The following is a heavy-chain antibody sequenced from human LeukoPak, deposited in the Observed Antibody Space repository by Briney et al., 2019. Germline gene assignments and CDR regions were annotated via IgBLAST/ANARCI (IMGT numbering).Heavy chain of an antibody. D-gene: IGHD2-2*01. V-gene: IGHV1-2*02. CDR3: ARGVGSSWFDP. Sequence: GASVKVSCKASGYSFIAYNIHWVRQAPGQGLDWMAWINPNSGGTNTAQKFQGRVTMTRDSSISTAYMELSSLTSDDTAMYYCARGVGSSWFDPWGQGTLVTVSS. CDR2: INPNSGGT. J-gene: IGHJ5*02. CDR1: GYSFIAYN.